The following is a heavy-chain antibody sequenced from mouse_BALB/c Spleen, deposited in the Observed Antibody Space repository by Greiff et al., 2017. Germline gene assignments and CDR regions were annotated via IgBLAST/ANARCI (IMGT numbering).Heavy chain of an antibody. CDR1: GDSITSGY. V-gene: IGHV3-8*02. J-gene: IGHJ4*01. D-gene: IGHD2-14*01. CDR2: ISYSGST. Sequence: EVQLQESGPSLVKPSQTLSLTCSVTGDSITSGYWNWIRKFPGNKLEYMGYISYSGSTYYNPSLKSRISITRDTSKNQYYLQLNSVTTEDTATYYCARGDRYDDYAMDYWGQGTSVTVSS. CDR3: ARGDRYDDYAMDY.